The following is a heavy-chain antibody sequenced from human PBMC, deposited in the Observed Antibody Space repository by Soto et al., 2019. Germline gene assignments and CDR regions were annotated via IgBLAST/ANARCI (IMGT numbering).Heavy chain of an antibody. CDR1: GFTFSSYS. CDR2: ISSSSSYI. Sequence: GGSLRLSCAASGFTFSSYSMNWVRQAPGKGLEWVSSISSSSSYIYYADSVKGRFTISRDNAKNSLYLQMNSLRAEDTAVYYCARGVAPGDLHTLYYYYGMDVWGQGTTVTVSS. CDR3: ARGVAPGDLHTLYYYYGMDV. J-gene: IGHJ6*02. D-gene: IGHD2-21*02. V-gene: IGHV3-21*01.